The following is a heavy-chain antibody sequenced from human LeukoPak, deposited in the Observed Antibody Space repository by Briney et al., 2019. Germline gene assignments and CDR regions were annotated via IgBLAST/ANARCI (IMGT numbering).Heavy chain of an antibody. CDR1: GFTFSSYS. CDR2: ISSSSSYI. Sequence: GGSLRLSCAASGFTFSSYSMNWVRQAPGKGLEWVSSISSSSSYIYYADSVKGRFTISRDNAKNSLYLQMNSLRAEDTAVYYCVRDYENLTGSRTRFHYWGQGTLVTVSS. V-gene: IGHV3-21*01. D-gene: IGHD3-9*01. J-gene: IGHJ4*02. CDR3: VRDYENLTGSRTRFHY.